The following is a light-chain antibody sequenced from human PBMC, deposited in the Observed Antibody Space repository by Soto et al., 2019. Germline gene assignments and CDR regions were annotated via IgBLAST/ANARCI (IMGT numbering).Light chain of an antibody. V-gene: IGKV3-20*01. Sequence: EIVLTQSPGTLSLSPGERATLSCRASQSISSSYIAWYQQKPGQAPRLLIYGASSRATGIPDRFRGSGSGTDFTLTISRLDPEDFAVYYCQEYYSSPYTFGQGTKLEIK. CDR1: QSISSSY. J-gene: IGKJ2*01. CDR3: QEYYSSPYT. CDR2: GAS.